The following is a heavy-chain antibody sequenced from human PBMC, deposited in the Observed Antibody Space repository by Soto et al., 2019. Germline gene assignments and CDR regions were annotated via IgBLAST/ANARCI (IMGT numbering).Heavy chain of an antibody. CDR3: ARYFRGVISPFDY. CDR1: GGSISSGAYY. Sequence: PSETLSLTCTVSGGSISSGAYYWSWIRQHPGEGLEWIGYIYYSGSTYYNPSLKSRVTISVDTSKNQFSLKLSSVTAADTAVYYCARYFRGVISPFDYWGQGTLVTVSS. V-gene: IGHV4-31*03. D-gene: IGHD3-10*01. CDR2: IYYSGST. J-gene: IGHJ4*02.